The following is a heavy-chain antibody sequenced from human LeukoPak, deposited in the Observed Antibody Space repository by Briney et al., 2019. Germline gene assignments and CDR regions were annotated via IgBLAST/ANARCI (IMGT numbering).Heavy chain of an antibody. CDR2: IRSKANSYAT. Sequence: GGSLRLSCAASGFTFSGSAMHWVRQASGKGLEWVGRIRSKANSYATAYAASVKGRFTISRDDSKNTAYLQMNSLKTEDTAVYYCTRHAAYYYDSSGPTDAFDIWGQGTMVTVSS. V-gene: IGHV3-73*01. J-gene: IGHJ3*02. D-gene: IGHD3-22*01. CDR3: TRHAAYYYDSSGPTDAFDI. CDR1: GFTFSGSA.